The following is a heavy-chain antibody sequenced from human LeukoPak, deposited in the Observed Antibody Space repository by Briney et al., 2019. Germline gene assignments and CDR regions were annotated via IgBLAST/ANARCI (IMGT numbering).Heavy chain of an antibody. J-gene: IGHJ4*02. CDR2: ISRNGTRT. D-gene: IGHD5-12*01. CDR1: GFTFSDHA. CDR3: VRDSFYTGYDRGFGY. V-gene: IGHV3-64*02. Sequence: GGSLRLSCATSGFTFSDHALHWVRQAPGKGLQYVSAISRNGTRTFYADSVKDRFTISRDKSTKTLYLQMGSLRVEDMGVYYCVRDSFYTGYDRGFGYWGQGTLVTVS.